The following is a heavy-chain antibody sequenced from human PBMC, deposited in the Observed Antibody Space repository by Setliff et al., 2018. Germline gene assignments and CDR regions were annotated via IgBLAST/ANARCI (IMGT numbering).Heavy chain of an antibody. Sequence: SETLSLTCAVYDGSFSGYYWSRIRQPPGKGLEWIGEIDHSGNTNYNPSLKSRVTIFVDTSKNQFSLKLNSVTAADMAVYYCARGYCSSSGCFFAGWFDPWGQGTLVTVSS. J-gene: IGHJ5*02. CDR1: DGSFSGYY. V-gene: IGHV4-34*01. D-gene: IGHD2-2*01. CDR2: IDHSGNT. CDR3: ARGYCSSSGCFFAGWFDP.